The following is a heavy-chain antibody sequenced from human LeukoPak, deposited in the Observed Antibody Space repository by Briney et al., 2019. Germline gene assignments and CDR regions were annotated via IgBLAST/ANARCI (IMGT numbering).Heavy chain of an antibody. V-gene: IGHV4-34*01. CDR2: INHSGST. J-gene: IGHJ4*02. CDR3: ARSPDTVTPYFDY. CDR1: GGSFSGYY. D-gene: IGHD4-17*01. Sequence: ASETLSLTCAVYGGSFSGYYWSWIRQPPGKGLEWIGEINHSGSTNYNPSLKSRVTISVATSKNQFSLKLSSVTAADTAVYYCARSPDTVTPYFDYRGQGTLVTVSS.